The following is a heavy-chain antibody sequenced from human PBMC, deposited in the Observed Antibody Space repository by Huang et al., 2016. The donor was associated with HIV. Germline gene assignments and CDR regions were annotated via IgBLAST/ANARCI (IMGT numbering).Heavy chain of an antibody. J-gene: IGHJ6*03. CDR2: RSNDGNEK. Sequence: QGQLVESGGGVVQPGRSLRLSCAASGFSFTSYDMQWVRQVPGKGLEWVSFRSNDGNEKYYADSVKGRFTISRDNFKNTLYLQMNSLRTGDTAVYFCLPAGHVSHYYYMDVWGKGTTVIVSS. V-gene: IGHV3-30*03. CDR3: LPAGHVSHYYYMDV. CDR1: GFSFTSYD.